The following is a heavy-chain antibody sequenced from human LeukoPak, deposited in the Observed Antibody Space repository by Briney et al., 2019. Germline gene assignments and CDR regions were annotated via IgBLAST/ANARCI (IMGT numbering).Heavy chain of an antibody. D-gene: IGHD6-19*01. Sequence: PSETLSLTCAVSGGSISSSNWWSWVRQPPGKGLEWIGEIYHSGSTNYNPSLKSRVTISVDKSKNQFSLKLSSVTAADTAVYYCARDRAVAGYSHYFDYWGQGTLVTVSS. J-gene: IGHJ4*02. CDR1: GGSISSSNW. CDR2: IYHSGST. V-gene: IGHV4-4*02. CDR3: ARDRAVAGYSHYFDY.